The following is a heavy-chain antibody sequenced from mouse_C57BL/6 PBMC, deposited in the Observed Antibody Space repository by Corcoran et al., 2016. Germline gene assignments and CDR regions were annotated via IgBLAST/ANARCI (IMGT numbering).Heavy chain of an antibody. Sequence: EVQLPQSGPELVKPGASVKISCKASGYTFTDYYMNWVKQSHGKSLEWIGDINPNNGGTSYNQKFKGKATLTVDKSSSTAYMELRSLTSEDSAVYDCARSHYDYDLWYLDVWGTGTTVTVSS. CDR3: ARSHYDYDLWYLDV. CDR1: GYTFTDYY. V-gene: IGHV1-26*01. J-gene: IGHJ1*03. CDR2: INPNNGGT. D-gene: IGHD2-4*01.